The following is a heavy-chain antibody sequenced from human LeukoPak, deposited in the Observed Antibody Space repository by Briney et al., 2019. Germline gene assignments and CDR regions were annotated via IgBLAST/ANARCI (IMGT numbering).Heavy chain of an antibody. Sequence: GGSLRLSCAASGFTFSSYEMTWVRQAPGKGLEWVSYISSSGSNIYYADSVKGRFTISRDNAKNSLYLQMNSLRAEDTAVYYCARAAKDWRYYYYYMDVWGKGTAVTVSS. CDR1: GFTFSSYE. CDR3: ARAAKDWRYYYYYMDV. J-gene: IGHJ6*03. D-gene: IGHD3-3*01. V-gene: IGHV3-48*03. CDR2: ISSSGSNI.